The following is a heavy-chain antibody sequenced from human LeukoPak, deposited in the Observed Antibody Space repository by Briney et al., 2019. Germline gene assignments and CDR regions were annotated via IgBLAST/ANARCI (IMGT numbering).Heavy chain of an antibody. CDR1: GFTFSSYA. J-gene: IGHJ4*02. CDR3: AKLRDVSRILTAGFDY. CDR2: ISGSVGST. Sequence: PGGSLRLSCVASGFTFSSYAMSSVRQAPGKRLEWVSCISGSVGSTYSADSVKGRFTISRDNFKNMLYLQMNSLRAEDTAVYYCAKLRDVSRILTAGFDYWGQGTLVTVSS. D-gene: IGHD6-13*01. V-gene: IGHV3-23*01.